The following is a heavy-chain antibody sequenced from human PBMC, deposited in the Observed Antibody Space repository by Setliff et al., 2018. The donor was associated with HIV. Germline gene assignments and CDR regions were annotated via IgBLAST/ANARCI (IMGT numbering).Heavy chain of an antibody. CDR3: AREKLEDHPTFFYDS. D-gene: IGHD1-1*01. Sequence: PGGSLRLSCAASGFTFSSYAMNWVRQAPGKSPEWVSGIRASGSSTDYAASVEGRFTISRDNSNNTLYLQMKSLRAEDTAIYYCAREKLEDHPTFFYDSWGQGTLVTVSS. J-gene: IGHJ4*02. CDR1: GFTFSSYA. CDR2: IRASGSST. V-gene: IGHV3-23*01.